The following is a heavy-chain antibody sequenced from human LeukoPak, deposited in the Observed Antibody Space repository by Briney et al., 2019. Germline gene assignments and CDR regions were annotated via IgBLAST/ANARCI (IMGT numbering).Heavy chain of an antibody. J-gene: IGHJ6*03. CDR3: SSSSSSGWYYYYHMDV. V-gene: IGHV1-69*05. Sequence: SVKVSCKASGGTFSSYAISWVRQAPGQGLEWMGGIIPIFGTANYAQKFQGRVTITTDESTSTAYMELSSLRSEDTAVYYCSSSSSSGWYYYYHMDVWGKGTTVTVSS. D-gene: IGHD6-6*01. CDR1: GGTFSSYA. CDR2: IIPIFGTA.